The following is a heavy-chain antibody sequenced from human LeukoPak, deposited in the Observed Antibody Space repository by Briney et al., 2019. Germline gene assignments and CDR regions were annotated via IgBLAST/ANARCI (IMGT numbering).Heavy chain of an antibody. J-gene: IGHJ4*02. Sequence: GGSLRLSCAASGFTFSRYWMSWVRQAPGKGLEWVANIKQDGSEEYYVDSVKGRFTISRDNAKNSLYLQMNSLRAEDTAVYYCARIYDSSGSIDYWGQGTLVTVSS. D-gene: IGHD3-22*01. CDR2: IKQDGSEE. CDR3: ARIYDSSGSIDY. V-gene: IGHV3-7*01. CDR1: GFTFSRYW.